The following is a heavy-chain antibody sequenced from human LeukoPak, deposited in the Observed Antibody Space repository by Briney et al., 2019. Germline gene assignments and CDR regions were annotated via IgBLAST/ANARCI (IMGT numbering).Heavy chain of an antibody. CDR2: INHSGST. V-gene: IGHV4-34*01. CDR3: ASTYYDFWSGYQRGYFDY. CDR1: GGSFSGYY. Sequence: SETLSLTCAVYGGSFSGYYWSWIRQPPGKGLEWIGEINHSGSTNYNPSLKSRVTISVDTSKNQFSLKLSSVTAADTAVYYCASTYYDFWSGYQRGYFDYWGQGTLVTVSS. D-gene: IGHD3-3*01. J-gene: IGHJ4*02.